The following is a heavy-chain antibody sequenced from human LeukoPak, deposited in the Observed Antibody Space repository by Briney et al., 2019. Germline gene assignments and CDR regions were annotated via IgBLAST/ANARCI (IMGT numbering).Heavy chain of an antibody. J-gene: IGHJ5*02. D-gene: IGHD1-26*01. CDR3: ARVSGGVGATESNWFDT. Sequence: SQTLSLTCTVSGGSISSGGYYWRWIRQHPGKGLEWIGYIYYSGSTYYNPSLKSRITISVDTSKNQFSLKLSSVPAADTAVYYCARVSGGVGATESNWFDTWGQGTLVTVSS. CDR1: GGSISSGGYY. CDR2: IYYSGST. V-gene: IGHV4-31*03.